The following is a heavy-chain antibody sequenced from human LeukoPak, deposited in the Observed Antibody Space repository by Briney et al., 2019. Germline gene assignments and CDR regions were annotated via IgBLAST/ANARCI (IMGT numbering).Heavy chain of an antibody. CDR1: GYSFTDYY. V-gene: IGHV1-2*02. D-gene: IGHD3-22*01. CDR3: VRESRGILNHFDS. J-gene: IGHJ4*02. Sequence: GASVKVSCKASGYSFTDYYIHWVRQAPGHGFQWMGWINPDSGGPNYAQEFQGRVTMTRDTSISTAYMELSRLRSDDTALYYCVRESRGILNHFDSWGQGTLVTVAS. CDR2: INPDSGGP.